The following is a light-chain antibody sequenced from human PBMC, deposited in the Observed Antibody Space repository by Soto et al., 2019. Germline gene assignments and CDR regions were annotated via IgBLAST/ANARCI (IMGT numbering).Light chain of an antibody. J-gene: IGLJ2*01. CDR2: SSN. Sequence: QSVLTQPPSASGTPGQRVTISCSGSSSNIGSNVVNWYQQLPGTAPKLLIYSSNKRPSGVPARISGSKSGTSASLAISGLQSEDEADYYCAAWDDSLNGVVFGGGTKLTVL. CDR1: SSNIGSNV. V-gene: IGLV1-44*01. CDR3: AAWDDSLNGVV.